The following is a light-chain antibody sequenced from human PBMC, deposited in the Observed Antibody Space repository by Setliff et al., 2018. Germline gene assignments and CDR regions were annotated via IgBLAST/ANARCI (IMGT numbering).Light chain of an antibody. Sequence: ALTQPASVSGSPGQSITISCTGTSSDIGGYNYVSWYQQHPGKAPKFMIYEVSNRPSGVSNRFSGSKSGITASLTISGLQAEDEADYYCSSYTSSGTDVFGSGTKATVL. CDR1: SSDIGGYNY. V-gene: IGLV2-14*01. J-gene: IGLJ1*01. CDR2: EVS. CDR3: SSYTSSGTDV.